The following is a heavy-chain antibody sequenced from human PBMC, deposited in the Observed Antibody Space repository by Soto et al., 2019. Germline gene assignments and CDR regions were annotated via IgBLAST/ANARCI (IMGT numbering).Heavy chain of an antibody. Sequence: PSETLSLTCAVSGGCISSSNWWSWVRQPPGKGLEWIGEIYNSGSTNYNPSLKSRVTISVDKSKNQFSLKLSSVTAADTAVYYCARHVSGWYYFDYWGQGTLVTVSS. V-gene: IGHV4-4*02. CDR2: IYNSGST. D-gene: IGHD6-19*01. CDR1: GGCISSSNW. CDR3: ARHVSGWYYFDY. J-gene: IGHJ4*02.